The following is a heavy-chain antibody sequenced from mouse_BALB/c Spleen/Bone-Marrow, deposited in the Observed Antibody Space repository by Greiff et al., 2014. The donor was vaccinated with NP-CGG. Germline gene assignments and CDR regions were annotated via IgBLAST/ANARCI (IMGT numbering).Heavy chain of an antibody. CDR2: IYPGNSDT. CDR1: GYTFTSYW. V-gene: IGHV1-5*01. CDR3: TTLARNYFDY. Sequence: EVQLQQSGTVLARPGASVKMSCKASGYTFTSYWMHWVEQRPGQSLEWIGTIYPGNSDTTYNQKFKGKAKPTAVTSTSTAYMELSSLTNEDSAVYYCTTLARNYFDYWGQGTTLTVSS. J-gene: IGHJ2*01.